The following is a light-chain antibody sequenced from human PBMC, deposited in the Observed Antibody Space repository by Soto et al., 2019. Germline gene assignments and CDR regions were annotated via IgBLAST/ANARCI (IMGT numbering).Light chain of an antibody. CDR1: QSISYY. J-gene: IGKJ1*01. Sequence: DIQMTQSPSSLSASVGDRVTITCRASQSISYYLNWYQQKPGKAPKLLIYAASSLQSGVPSRFSGSGSGTDFSLTISSLQPEDFATYYCQQSYRTPETFGQGTKVDIK. CDR2: AAS. CDR3: QQSYRTPET. V-gene: IGKV1-39*01.